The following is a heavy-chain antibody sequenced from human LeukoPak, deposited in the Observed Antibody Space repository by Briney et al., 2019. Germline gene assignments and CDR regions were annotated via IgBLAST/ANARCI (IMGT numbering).Heavy chain of an antibody. J-gene: IGHJ5*02. V-gene: IGHV3-53*01. Sequence: GGSLRLSCTASDFTGSSNYMSWVRQAPGKGLEWVSVIYSGGSTYYADSVKGRFTVSRDDSENTLYLQMNSLRAEDTAVYYCAKETLRFGELVQDFAWGQGTLVTVSS. CDR3: AKETLRFGELVQDFA. CDR1: DFTGSSNY. CDR2: IYSGGST. D-gene: IGHD3-10*01.